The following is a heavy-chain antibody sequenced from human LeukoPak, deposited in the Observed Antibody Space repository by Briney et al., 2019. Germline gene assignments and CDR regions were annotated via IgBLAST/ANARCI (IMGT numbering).Heavy chain of an antibody. V-gene: IGHV3-7*01. CDR1: GFTFSRYW. Sequence: GGSLGLSCGASGFTFSRYWMTWVRQAPGKGLEWVANINQDGREKYYVDSVKGRFTISRDNTKNSLYLQMNSLRAEDTAVYYCAKGLSYSSSSALAWGQGTLVTVSS. CDR2: INQDGREK. J-gene: IGHJ4*02. D-gene: IGHD6-6*01. CDR3: AKGLSYSSSSALA.